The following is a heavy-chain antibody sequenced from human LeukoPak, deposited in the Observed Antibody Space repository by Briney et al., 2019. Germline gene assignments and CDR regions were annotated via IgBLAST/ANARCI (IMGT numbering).Heavy chain of an antibody. CDR2: INHSGST. Sequence: PSETLSLTCAVYGGSFSGYYWSWIRQPPGKGLEWIGEINHSGSTNYNPSLKSRVTISVDTSKNQFSLKLSSVTAADTAVYYCARGGRYCSGGSCYNWFDPWGQGTLVTVSS. J-gene: IGHJ5*02. CDR1: GGSFSGYY. CDR3: ARGGRYCSGGSCYNWFDP. V-gene: IGHV4-34*01. D-gene: IGHD2-15*01.